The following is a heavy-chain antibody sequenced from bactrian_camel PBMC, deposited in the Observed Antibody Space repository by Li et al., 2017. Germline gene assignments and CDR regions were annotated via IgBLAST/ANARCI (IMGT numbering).Heavy chain of an antibody. V-gene: IGHV3S54*01. D-gene: IGHD3*01. CDR2: FRYTFGRTT. CDR3: GIPTPIGCAKRPTSYPY. J-gene: IGHJ4*01. Sequence: HVQLVESGGGSVQAGGSLRLSCVTFIYNMDCMAWFRQAPGMEREQVAVFRYTFGRTTYYADSAKGRFTVSQDNASSTVYLQLNGAKPEDTGMYYCGIPTPIGCAKRPTSYPYWCQGTQVTVS. CDR1: IYNMDC.